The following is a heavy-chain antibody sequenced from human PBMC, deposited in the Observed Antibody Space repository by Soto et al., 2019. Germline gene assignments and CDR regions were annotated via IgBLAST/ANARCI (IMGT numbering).Heavy chain of an antibody. CDR2: INPSGGST. D-gene: IGHD3-22*01. CDR1: GYTFTSYY. CDR3: ARDVDYYDSSGYSANYYYGMDV. Sequence: QVQLVQSGAEVKKPGASVKVSCKASGYTFTSYYMHWVRQAPGQGLEWMGIINPSGGSTSYAQKIHGIVTMTRDTSTSTVYMELSSLRSEDTAVYYCARDVDYYDSSGYSANYYYGMDVWGQGTTVTGS. V-gene: IGHV1-46*01. J-gene: IGHJ6*02.